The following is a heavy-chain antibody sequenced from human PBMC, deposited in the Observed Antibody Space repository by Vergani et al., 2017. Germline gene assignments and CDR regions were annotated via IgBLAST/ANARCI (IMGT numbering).Heavy chain of an antibody. J-gene: IGHJ4*02. CDR1: GFTFSNAW. CDR2: IKSKTDGGTT. V-gene: IGHV3-15*01. D-gene: IGHD4-17*01. Sequence: EVQLVESGGGLVKPGGSLRLSCAASGFTFSNAWMSWVRQAPGKGLEWVGRIKSKTDGGTTDYAAPVKGRFTISRDNAKNSLYLQMNSLRAEDTAVYYCARVKTVTNDYWGQGTLVTVSS. CDR3: ARVKTVTNDY.